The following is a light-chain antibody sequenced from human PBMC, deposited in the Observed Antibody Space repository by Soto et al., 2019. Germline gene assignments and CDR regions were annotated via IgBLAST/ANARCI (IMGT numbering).Light chain of an antibody. CDR3: QERTGWPPWT. J-gene: IGKJ1*01. CDR1: QSVSLS. V-gene: IGKV3-11*01. Sequence: EIVLTQSPATLSLSPGGRATLSCRASQSVSLSLAWYQQKPGQAPRLLIYDASKRASGFPARFSRSGSGTDFTLTISSLEPADFAVYYCQERTGWPPWTFGQGTKVDIK. CDR2: DAS.